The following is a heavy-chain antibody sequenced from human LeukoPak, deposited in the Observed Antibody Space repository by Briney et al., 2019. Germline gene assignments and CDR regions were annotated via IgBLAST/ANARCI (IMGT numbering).Heavy chain of an antibody. J-gene: IGHJ4*02. Sequence: GGSLRLSCAASGFTFSSYAMHWVRQAPGKGLERVAVISYDGSIEAYADSVRGRFTVSRDKSKNTLYLQMNSLRVEDTAVYSCARDRGLISAADYFDYWGQGTLVTVSS. V-gene: IGHV3-30*04. CDR2: ISYDGSIE. D-gene: IGHD6-13*01. CDR1: GFTFSSYA. CDR3: ARDRGLISAADYFDY.